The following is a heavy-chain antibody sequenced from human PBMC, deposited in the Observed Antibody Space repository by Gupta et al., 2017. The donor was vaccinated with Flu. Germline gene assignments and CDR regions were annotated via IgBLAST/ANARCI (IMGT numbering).Heavy chain of an antibody. D-gene: IGHD3-22*01. V-gene: IGHV3-33*01. CDR1: GFTFSSSC. CDR3: AAGSGYYWGEYFQH. CDR2: IWYDGSNK. J-gene: IGHJ1*01. Sequence: QVQLVESGGGVVQPGRSLRLSCAASGFTFSSSCMHWVRQAPGKGLEWVAVIWYDGSNKYYADSVKGRFTISRDNSKNTLYLQMNSLRAEDTAVYYCAAGSGYYWGEYFQHWGQGTLVTVSS.